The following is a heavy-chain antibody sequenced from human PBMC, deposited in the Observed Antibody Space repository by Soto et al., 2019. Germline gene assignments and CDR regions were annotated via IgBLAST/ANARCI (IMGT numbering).Heavy chain of an antibody. CDR3: ARDRDEWEPSAFDY. CDR1: GFTFSSYG. V-gene: IGHV3-33*01. Sequence: QVQLVESGGGVVQPGRSLRLSCAASGFTFSSYGMHWVRQAPGKGLEWVAVIWYDGSNKYYADSVKGRFTISRDNSKNKLYLQMNSLRAEDTAVYYCARDRDEWEPSAFDYWGQGTLVTVSS. D-gene: IGHD1-26*01. CDR2: IWYDGSNK. J-gene: IGHJ4*02.